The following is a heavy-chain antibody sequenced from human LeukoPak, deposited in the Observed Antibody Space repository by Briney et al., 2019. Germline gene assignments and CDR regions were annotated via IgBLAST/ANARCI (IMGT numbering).Heavy chain of an antibody. V-gene: IGHV3-7*02. CDR2: IKQGGSEK. J-gene: IGHJ4*02. Sequence: GGSLRLSCAASGFMFSSYWMIWVRQAPGKGLEWVANIKQGGSEKYYVDSVKGRFTISRDNAKNSLSLQMNSLRAEDTAVYYCARTRYCGGDFYPWDFHYWGQGTPVTVSS. CDR3: ARTRYCGGDFYPWDFHY. D-gene: IGHD2-21*02. CDR1: GFMFSSYW.